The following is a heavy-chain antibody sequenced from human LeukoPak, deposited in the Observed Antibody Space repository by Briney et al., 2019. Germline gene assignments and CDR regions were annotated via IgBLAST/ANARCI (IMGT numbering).Heavy chain of an antibody. V-gene: IGHV4-38-2*02. CDR3: ARHGWIDFWSGYKPPDNWFDP. D-gene: IGHD3-3*01. CDR1: GGSISSGYY. J-gene: IGHJ5*02. Sequence: PSETLSLTCTVSGGSISSGYYWGWIRQPPGKGLEWIGSIYHSGSTYYNPSLKSRVTISVDTSKNQFSLKLSSVTAADTAVYYCARHGWIDFWSGYKPPDNWFDPWGQGTLVTVSS. CDR2: IYHSGST.